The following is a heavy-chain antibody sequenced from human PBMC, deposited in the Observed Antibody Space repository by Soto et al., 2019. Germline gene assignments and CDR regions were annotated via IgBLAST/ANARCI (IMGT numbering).Heavy chain of an antibody. CDR1: GLSLSNARMG. Sequence: GSGPTPVNPTETVTLACTVSGLSLSNARMGVSWIRQPPGKALEWLAHIFSNDEKSYSTSLKSRLTISKDTSKSQVVLTMTNMDPVDTATYYCARIVTTGPLLPYYFDYWGQGTLVTVSS. CDR3: ARIVTTGPLLPYYFDY. V-gene: IGHV2-26*01. CDR2: IFSNDEK. J-gene: IGHJ4*02. D-gene: IGHD4-17*01.